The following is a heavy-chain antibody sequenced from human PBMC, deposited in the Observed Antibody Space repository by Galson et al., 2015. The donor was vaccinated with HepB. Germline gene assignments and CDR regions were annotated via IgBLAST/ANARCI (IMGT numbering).Heavy chain of an antibody. CDR3: AREVHYSGSAIIGPNLDY. J-gene: IGHJ4*02. D-gene: IGHD3-10*01. Sequence: SVKVSCKASGGTFGRAGFSWVRQSPGQGLEWMGRIIPFLDLANYAQKFQGRFTITADKSTGTAYMQLSSLRSEDTAVYYCAREVHYSGSAIIGPNLDYWGQGTLVSVSS. CDR1: GGTFGRAG. CDR2: IIPFLDLA. V-gene: IGHV1-69*04.